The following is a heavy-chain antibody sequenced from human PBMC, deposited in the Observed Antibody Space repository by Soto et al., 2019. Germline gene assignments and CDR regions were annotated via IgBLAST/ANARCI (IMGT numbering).Heavy chain of an antibody. CDR1: GFTFGDYA. CDR3: TREPPITIFGVAHSGMDV. J-gene: IGHJ6*02. V-gene: IGHV3-49*03. D-gene: IGHD3-3*01. Sequence: GGSLRLSCTASGFTFGDYAMSWFRQAPGKGLEWVGFIRSKAYGGTTEYAASVKGRFTISRDDSKSIAYLQMNSLKTEDTAVYYCTREPPITIFGVAHSGMDVWGQGTTVTVS. CDR2: IRSKAYGGTT.